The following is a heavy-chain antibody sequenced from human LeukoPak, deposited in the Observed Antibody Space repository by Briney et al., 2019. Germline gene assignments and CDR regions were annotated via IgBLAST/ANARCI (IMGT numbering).Heavy chain of an antibody. J-gene: IGHJ4*02. V-gene: IGHV1-46*01. Sequence: ASVKVSCKASGYTFTSYCMHWVRQAPGQGLEWMGIITPSGGSTSYAQIFQGRVTMTWDTSTSTVYMELSSLRSEDTAMYYCARAAYYYGSGSSPPGYWGQGTLVTVSS. CDR3: ARAAYYYGSGSSPPGY. D-gene: IGHD3-10*01. CDR2: ITPSGGST. CDR1: GYTFTSYC.